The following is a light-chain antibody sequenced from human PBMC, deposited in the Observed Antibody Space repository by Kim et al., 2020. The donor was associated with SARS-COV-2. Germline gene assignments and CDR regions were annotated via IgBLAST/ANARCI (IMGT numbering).Light chain of an antibody. CDR1: QSISSW. J-gene: IGKJ2*01. V-gene: IGKV1-5*01. CDR3: QQYNSYPYT. CDR2: DAS. Sequence: GDRVTITCRASQSISSWLAWYQQKPGKAPKLLIYDASSLESGVPSRFSGSGSGAEFTLTISSLQPDDFATYYCQQYNSYPYTFGQGTKLEI.